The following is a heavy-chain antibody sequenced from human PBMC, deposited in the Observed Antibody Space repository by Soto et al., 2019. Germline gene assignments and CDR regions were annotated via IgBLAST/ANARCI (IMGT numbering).Heavy chain of an antibody. V-gene: IGHV3-30*18. Sequence: GGSLRLSCAASGFAFNKSAMDWVRQAPGKGLEWVAVISYDGSNEYYADSVKGRFTISRDNSKNTLFLQMNSLGAEDTAVYYCAKGEGHDYGDYSYFDYWGQGSLVTVSS. D-gene: IGHD4-17*01. CDR3: AKGEGHDYGDYSYFDY. J-gene: IGHJ4*02. CDR1: GFAFNKSA. CDR2: ISYDGSNE.